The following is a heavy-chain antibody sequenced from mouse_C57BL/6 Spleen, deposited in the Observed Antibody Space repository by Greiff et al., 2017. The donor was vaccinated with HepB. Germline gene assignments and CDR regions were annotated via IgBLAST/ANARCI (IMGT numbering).Heavy chain of an antibody. CDR2: IWRGGST. CDR3: AKMPPYGSTGGDFDV. D-gene: IGHD1-1*01. Sequence: QVHVKQSGPGLVQPSQSLSITCTVSGFSLTSYGVHWVRQSPGKGLEWLGVIWRGGSTDYNAAFMSRLSITKDNSKSQVFFKMNSLQADDTAIYYCAKMPPYGSTGGDFDVWGTGTTVTVSS. CDR1: GFSLTSYG. J-gene: IGHJ1*03. V-gene: IGHV2-5*01.